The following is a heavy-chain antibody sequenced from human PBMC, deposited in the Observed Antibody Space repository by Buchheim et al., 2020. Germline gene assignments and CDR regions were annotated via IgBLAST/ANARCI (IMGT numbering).Heavy chain of an antibody. D-gene: IGHD3-3*01. CDR2: ISSSSSYI. Sequence: EVQLVESGGGLVQPGGSLRLSCAASGFTFSSYSMNWVRQAPGKGLEWVSSISSSSSYIYYADSVKGRFTISRDNAKNSLYLQMNSLRAEDTAVYYCARDTAIFGVVIIKFFDYWGQGTL. CDR3: ARDTAIFGVVIIKFFDY. CDR1: GFTFSSYS. J-gene: IGHJ4*02. V-gene: IGHV3-21*01.